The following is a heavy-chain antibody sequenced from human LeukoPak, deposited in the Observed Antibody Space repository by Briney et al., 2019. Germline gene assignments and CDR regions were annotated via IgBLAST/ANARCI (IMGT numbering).Heavy chain of an antibody. D-gene: IGHD2-21*02. Sequence: SETLSLTCAVYGGSFSGYYWSWIRHPPGKGLEWIGEINHSGSTNYNPSLKSRVTISVDTSKNQFSLKLSSVTAADTAVYYCARGRLAVTARDVDVWGKGTTVTVSS. CDR1: GGSFSGYY. V-gene: IGHV4-34*01. CDR2: INHSGST. J-gene: IGHJ6*04. CDR3: ARGRLAVTARDVDV.